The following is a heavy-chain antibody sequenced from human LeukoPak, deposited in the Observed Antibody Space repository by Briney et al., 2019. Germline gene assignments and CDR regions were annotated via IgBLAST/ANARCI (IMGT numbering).Heavy chain of an antibody. V-gene: IGHV4-59*08. J-gene: IGHJ4*02. D-gene: IGHD6-13*01. Sequence: PSETLSLTSTVSGGSISSYYWSWIRQPPGKGLEWIGYIYYSGSTNYNPSLKSRVTISVDTSKNQFSLKLSSVTAADTAVYYCARHDGSWTDWGQGTLVTVSS. CDR1: GGSISSYY. CDR2: IYYSGST. CDR3: ARHDGSWTD.